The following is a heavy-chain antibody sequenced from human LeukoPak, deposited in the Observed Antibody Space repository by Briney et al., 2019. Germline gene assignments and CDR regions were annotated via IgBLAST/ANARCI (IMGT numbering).Heavy chain of an antibody. J-gene: IGHJ5*02. CDR2: IYYSGST. CDR1: GGSISSGGYY. Sequence: PSETLSLTCTVSGGSISSGGYYWSWIRQHPGKGLEWIGYIYYSGSTYYNPSLKSRVTISVDTSKNQFSLKLSSVTAADTAVYYCARAATESISSSWPLPFDPWGQGTLVTVSS. CDR3: ARAATESISSSWPLPFDP. V-gene: IGHV4-31*03. D-gene: IGHD6-13*01.